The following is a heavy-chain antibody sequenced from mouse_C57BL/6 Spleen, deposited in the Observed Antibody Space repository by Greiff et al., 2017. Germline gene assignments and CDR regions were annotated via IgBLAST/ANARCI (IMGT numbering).Heavy chain of an antibody. D-gene: IGHD2-1*01. CDR2: IDPSDSET. CDR1: GYTFTSYW. CDR3: ARGGNYGNYGDAMDY. V-gene: IGHV1-52*01. J-gene: IGHJ4*01. Sequence: VQLQQSGAELVRPGSSVKLSCKASGYTFTSYWMHWVKQRPIQGLEWIGNIDPSDSETHYNQKFKDKATLTVDKSSSTAYMQLSSLTSEDSAVYYCARGGNYGNYGDAMDYWGQGTSVTVSS.